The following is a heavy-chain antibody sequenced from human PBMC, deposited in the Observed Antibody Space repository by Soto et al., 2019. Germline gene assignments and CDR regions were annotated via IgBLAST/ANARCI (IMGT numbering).Heavy chain of an antibody. Sequence: GSAVKVSCKASADTFTKYYMHWVRQAPGQGLEWMGVINPSGASTTYAQKFQGRVTLTRDTSTSTVYMELTSLRSEDTAVYYCTSYIVGDTDYYYGIDFWG. J-gene: IGHJ6*02. CDR1: ADTFTKYY. D-gene: IGHD1-26*01. CDR2: INPSGAST. V-gene: IGHV1-46*01. CDR3: TSYIVGDTDYYYGIDF.